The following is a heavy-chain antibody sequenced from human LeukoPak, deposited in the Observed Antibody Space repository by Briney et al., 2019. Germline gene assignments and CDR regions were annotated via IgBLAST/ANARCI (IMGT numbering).Heavy chain of an antibody. Sequence: GGSLRLSCSASGFTFSSYSMNWVRQAPGKGLEWVSSISSSSSYIYYADSVKGRFTISRDNAKNSLYLQMNSLRAEDTAVYYCARGPPYGELLFDIWGQGTMVTVSS. V-gene: IGHV3-21*01. D-gene: IGHD4-17*01. J-gene: IGHJ3*02. CDR2: ISSSSSYI. CDR3: ARGPPYGELLFDI. CDR1: GFTFSSYS.